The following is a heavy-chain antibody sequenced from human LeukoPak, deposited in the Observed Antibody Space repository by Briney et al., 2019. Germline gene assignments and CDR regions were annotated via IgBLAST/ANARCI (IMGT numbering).Heavy chain of an antibody. CDR3: AKVRDSSVRDAFDI. CDR1: GFTFSSYG. J-gene: IGHJ3*02. CDR2: LRYDGSNK. V-gene: IGHV3-30*02. D-gene: IGHD3-10*02. Sequence: GGSLRLSCAASGFTFSSYGMHWVRQAPGKGLEWVAFLRYDGSNKYYADSVKGRFTISRDNSKNTLYLQMNSLRAEDTAVYYCAKVRDSSVRDAFDIWGQGTMVTVSS.